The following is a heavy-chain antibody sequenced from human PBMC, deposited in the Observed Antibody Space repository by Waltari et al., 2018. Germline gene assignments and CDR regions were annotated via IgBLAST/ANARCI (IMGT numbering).Heavy chain of an antibody. D-gene: IGHD5-12*01. CDR2: IYQSGST. Sequence: QMLLQESGPELVKPSETLSLTCDVSGYSISSGYYGGWIRQPPGQGLEWIGKIYQSGSTFYNPTLKRRVTISVHTSKNQFTLKLSSVTAADTAVYYCARIDYIGYCDCWGRGTLVTVSS. CDR1: GYSISSGYY. CDR3: ARIDYIGYCDC. V-gene: IGHV4-38-2*01. J-gene: IGHJ4*02.